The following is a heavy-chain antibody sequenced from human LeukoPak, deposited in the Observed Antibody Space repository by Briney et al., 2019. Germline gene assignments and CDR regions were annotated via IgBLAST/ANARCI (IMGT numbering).Heavy chain of an antibody. CDR3: ARHEKSSGWYYDY. CDR2: IYYSGST. D-gene: IGHD6-19*01. CDR1: GGSISNYY. J-gene: IGHJ4*02. Sequence: SETLSLTCTVSGGSISNYYWSWIRQPPGKGLDWIGYIYYSGSTNYNPSLKSRVTISVDTSRNQFSLRLSSVTAADTAVYYCARHEKSSGWYYDYWGQGTLVTVSS. V-gene: IGHV4-59*08.